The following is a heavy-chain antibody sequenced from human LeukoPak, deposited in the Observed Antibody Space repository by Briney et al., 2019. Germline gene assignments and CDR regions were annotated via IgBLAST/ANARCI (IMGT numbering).Heavy chain of an antibody. CDR2: INHSGST. CDR3: AREIVVVKGWFDP. J-gene: IGHJ5*02. V-gene: IGHV4-34*01. CDR1: GLPYSRYY. Sequence: SEPLSLTCAVYGLPYSRYYWSGLPDPPGKGLEGLGEINHSGSTNYNPSLKSRVTISVDTSKNQFSLKLSSVTAADTAVYYCAREIVVVKGWFDPWGQGTLVTVSS. D-gene: IGHD3-22*01.